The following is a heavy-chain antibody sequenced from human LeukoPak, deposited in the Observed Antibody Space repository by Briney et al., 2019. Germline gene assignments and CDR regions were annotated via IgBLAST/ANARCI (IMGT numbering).Heavy chain of an antibody. CDR3: AKRYVNW. CDR2: ISESGDNT. CDR1: GFSFKSYA. V-gene: IGHV3-23*01. D-gene: IGHD7-27*01. J-gene: IGHJ4*02. Sequence: GGSLRLSCAASGFSFKSYAMNWVRHAPRKGLEWVSAISESGDNTNYADSVKGRLTIYTDNSQNTPYLQMHSLRTEDTAVSYCAKRYVNWGGEGTLVTVS.